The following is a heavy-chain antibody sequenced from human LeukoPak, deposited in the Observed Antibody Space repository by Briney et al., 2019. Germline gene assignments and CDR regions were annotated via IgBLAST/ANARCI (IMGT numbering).Heavy chain of an antibody. CDR3: ARGPHHFDSSAYWGY. CDR1: GGSISSYY. Sequence: SETLSLTCTVSGGSISSYYWNWIRQPPGKGLKWIGYISYSGSINYNPSLKSRVTISVATSKNQFSLQLSSVTAADTAVYYCARGPHHFDSSAYWGYWGQGVLVTVSS. CDR2: ISYSGSI. D-gene: IGHD3-22*01. V-gene: IGHV4-59*01. J-gene: IGHJ4*02.